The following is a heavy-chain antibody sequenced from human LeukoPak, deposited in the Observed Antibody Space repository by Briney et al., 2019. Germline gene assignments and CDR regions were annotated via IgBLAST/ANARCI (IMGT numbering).Heavy chain of an antibody. CDR1: GFTFSNYA. V-gene: IGHV3-23*01. CDR2: IRGSGYTT. J-gene: IGHJ6*02. CDR3: ARDLHYYVAMDV. D-gene: IGHD3-10*02. Sequence: GGSLRLSCAASGFTFSNYAMSWVRQAPGKGLEWVSAIRGSGYTTYYAGSVKGRFTISRDNSKSMLFLQLNSLRAEDTALYYCARDLHYYVAMDVWGQGTTVTVSS.